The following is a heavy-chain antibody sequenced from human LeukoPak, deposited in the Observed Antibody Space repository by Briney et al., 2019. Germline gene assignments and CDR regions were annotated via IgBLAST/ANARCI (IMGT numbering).Heavy chain of an antibody. CDR3: ARDYPTSGIVTIFDC. V-gene: IGHV3-23*01. CDR2: ISGSGGST. Sequence: PGGSLRLSCAASGFTFSSYAMSWVRQAPGKGLEWVSAISGSGGSTYYADSVKGRFTISRDNSKNTLYLQMNGLRAEDTAVYYCARDYPTSGIVTIFDCWGQGTLVTVSS. D-gene: IGHD1-1*01. CDR1: GFTFSSYA. J-gene: IGHJ4*02.